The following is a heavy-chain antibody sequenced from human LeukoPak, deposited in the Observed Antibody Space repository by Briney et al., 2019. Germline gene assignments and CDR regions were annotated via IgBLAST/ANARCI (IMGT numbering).Heavy chain of an antibody. CDR3: ARVATRANDAFDI. D-gene: IGHD1-26*01. J-gene: IGHJ3*02. CDR1: GGSISSGGYS. Sequence: SQTLSLTCAVSGGSISSGGYSWSWIRQPPGKGLEWIGYIYYSGSTYYNPSLKSRVTTSVDTSKNQFSLKLSSVTAADTAVYYCARVATRANDAFDIWGQGTMVTVSS. V-gene: IGHV4-30-4*07. CDR2: IYYSGST.